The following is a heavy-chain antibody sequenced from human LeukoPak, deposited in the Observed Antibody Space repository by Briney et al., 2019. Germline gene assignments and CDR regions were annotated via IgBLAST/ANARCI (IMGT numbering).Heavy chain of an antibody. J-gene: IGHJ5*02. CDR3: ARDSNSRYYNWFDP. V-gene: IGHV4-59*01. D-gene: IGHD6-6*01. CDR1: GGSISSYY. CDR2: IYYSGST. Sequence: SETLSLTCTVSGGSISSYYWSWIRQPPGKGLEWIGYIYYSGSTNYNPSLKSRVTISVDTSKNQFSLKLSSVTAADTAVYYCARDSNSRYYNWFDPWGQGTLVTVSS.